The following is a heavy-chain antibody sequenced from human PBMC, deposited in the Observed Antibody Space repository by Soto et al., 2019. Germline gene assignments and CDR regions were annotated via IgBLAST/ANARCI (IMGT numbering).Heavy chain of an antibody. CDR3: AKTTDGWFSAFEI. CDR2: ISGSGTTA. CDR1: GVVFSSYA. V-gene: IGHV3-23*01. Sequence: GGFLRLSCAASGVVFSSYAMSWVRQAPGKGLEWVSAISGSGTTAYYADSVKGRFIFSRDNPKNTMYLQMNSLRAEDTAVYFCAKTTDGWFSAFEIWGQGTVVTVSS. J-gene: IGHJ3*02. D-gene: IGHD6-19*01.